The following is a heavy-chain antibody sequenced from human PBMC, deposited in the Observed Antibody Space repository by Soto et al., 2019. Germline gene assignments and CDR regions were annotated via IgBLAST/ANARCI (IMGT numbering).Heavy chain of an antibody. D-gene: IGHD2-21*02. Sequence: QVQLQESGPGLVKPSQTLSLTCTVSGGSISSGGYYWSWIRQHPGKGLEWIGYIYYSGSTYYNSSLKSRVTTSVDTSKNQFALKLSSVTAADTAVYYCARYEGADCYLDYWGQGTLVTVSS. V-gene: IGHV4-31*03. CDR2: IYYSGST. CDR1: GGSISSGGYY. CDR3: ARYEGADCYLDY. J-gene: IGHJ4*02.